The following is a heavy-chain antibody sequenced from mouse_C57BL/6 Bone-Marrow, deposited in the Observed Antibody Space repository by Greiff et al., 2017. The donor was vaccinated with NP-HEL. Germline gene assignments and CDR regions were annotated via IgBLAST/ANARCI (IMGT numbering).Heavy chain of an antibody. CDR1: GYTFTRYW. CDR3: ARNWDEDWYFDV. V-gene: IGHV1-64*01. CDR2: LHPNSGST. Sequence: QVQLQQPGAELVKPGASVKLSCKASGYTFTRYWMHWVTQRPGQGLEWIGMLHPNSGSTHYNEKFKSTATLTVDKSSSTAYMPLSSLTAEDSAVYYCARNWDEDWYFDVWGTGTTVTVSS. D-gene: IGHD4-1*01. J-gene: IGHJ1*03.